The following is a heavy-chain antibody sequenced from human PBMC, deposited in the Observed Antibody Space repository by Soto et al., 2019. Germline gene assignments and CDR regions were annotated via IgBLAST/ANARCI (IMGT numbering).Heavy chain of an antibody. CDR2: IYYSGST. Sequence: GKGLEWIGYIYYSGSTNYNPSLKSRVTISVDTSKNQFSLKLSSVTAADTAVYYCAREAPYYYDSSGSFDYWGQGTLVTVS. CDR3: AREAPYYYDSSGSFDY. D-gene: IGHD3-22*01. J-gene: IGHJ4*02. V-gene: IGHV4-59*01.